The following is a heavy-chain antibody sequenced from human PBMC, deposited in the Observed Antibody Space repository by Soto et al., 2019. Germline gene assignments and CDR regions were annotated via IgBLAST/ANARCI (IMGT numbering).Heavy chain of an antibody. J-gene: IGHJ6*02. Sequence: PGGSLRLSCAASGFAFSSYAMSWFRQAPGKGLEWVSAISGSGGSTYYADSVKGRFTISRDNSKNTLYLQMNSLRAEDTAVYYCAKGISTCSSTSCYSYYYYGMDVWGQGTTVTVSS. D-gene: IGHD2-2*01. CDR1: GFAFSSYA. V-gene: IGHV3-23*01. CDR3: AKGISTCSSTSCYSYYYYGMDV. CDR2: ISGSGGST.